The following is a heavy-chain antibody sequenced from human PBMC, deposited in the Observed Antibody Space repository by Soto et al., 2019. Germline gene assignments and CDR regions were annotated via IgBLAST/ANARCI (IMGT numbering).Heavy chain of an antibody. CDR1: GGSISSGDYY. CDR3: ARDCSSTSCYRYYGMDV. V-gene: IGHV4-61*08. J-gene: IGHJ6*02. CDR2: IYYSGST. Sequence: PSETLSLTCTVSGGSISSGDYYWSWIRQPPGKGLEWIGYIYYSGSTNYNPSLKSRVAISVDTSKNQFSLKLSPVTAADTAVYYCARDCSSTSCYRYYGMDVWGQGTTVTVSS. D-gene: IGHD2-2*02.